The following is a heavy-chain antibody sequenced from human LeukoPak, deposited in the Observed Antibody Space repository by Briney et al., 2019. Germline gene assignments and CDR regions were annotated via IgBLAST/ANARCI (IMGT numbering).Heavy chain of an antibody. V-gene: IGHV4-59*01. D-gene: IGHD1-1*01. CDR1: GGSISSYY. CDR2: IYYSGST. J-gene: IGHJ4*02. CDR3: AKDGGNWNHDY. Sequence: SETLSLTCTVSGGSISSYYWSWIRQPPGKGLEWIGYIYYSGSTNYNPSLKSRVTISVDTSKNQFSLKLSSVTAADTAVYFCAKDGGNWNHDYWGQGTLVTVSS.